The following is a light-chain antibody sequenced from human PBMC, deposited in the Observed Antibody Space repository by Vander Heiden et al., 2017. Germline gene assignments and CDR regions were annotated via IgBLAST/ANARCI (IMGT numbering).Light chain of an antibody. CDR3: QVWVGSSEHWV. J-gene: IGLJ3*02. CDR2: YDT. V-gene: IGLV3-21*04. CDR1: DIGSKS. Sequence: HLLPPPPPVSVAPGKTATITCGGNDIGSKSVHWYHQRPGQAPVLVIYYDTDRPSGIPERFSGSNSGNTATLTISRVEVGDEADYYCQVWVGSSEHWVFGGGTKLTVL.